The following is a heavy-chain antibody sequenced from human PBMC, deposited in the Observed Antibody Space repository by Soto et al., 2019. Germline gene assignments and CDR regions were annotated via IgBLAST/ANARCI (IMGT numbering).Heavy chain of an antibody. J-gene: IGHJ4*02. D-gene: IGHD2-21*01. CDR1: GYSFTDYA. CDR3: AKGSRMWTPDY. CDR2: IAAGNGTT. V-gene: IGHV1-3*01. Sequence: QVQLVQSGAEVKNPGASVRISCKTSGYSFTDYAILWMRQAPGQALEWLGWIAAGNGTTGFSQKFQGRVTVTRDTSATTTYMELTSLRSEDTAVYYWAKGSRMWTPDYWGQGTLVTVSS.